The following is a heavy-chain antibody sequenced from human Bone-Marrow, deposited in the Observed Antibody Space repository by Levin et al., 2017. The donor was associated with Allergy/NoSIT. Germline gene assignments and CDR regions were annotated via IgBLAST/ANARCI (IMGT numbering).Heavy chain of an antibody. CDR3: AKGAGWVVGAVGLV. D-gene: IGHD2-15*01. CDR1: GFTFNSYA. V-gene: IGHV3-23*01. CDR2: ISGSGSST. J-gene: IGHJ4*02. Sequence: GESLKISCAASGFTFNSYALSWVRQAPGKGLEWVSAISGSGSSTYYADSVKGRFTISRDNSKTTLYLQMNSLRAEHTAVYYCAKGAGWVVGAVGLVWGQGTLVTVTT.